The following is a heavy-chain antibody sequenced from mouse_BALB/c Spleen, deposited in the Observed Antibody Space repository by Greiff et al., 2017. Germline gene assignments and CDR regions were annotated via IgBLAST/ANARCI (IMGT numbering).Heavy chain of an antibody. J-gene: IGHJ1*01. CDR1: GFTFSSYY. V-gene: IGHV5-6-2*01. Sequence: EVKLMESGGGLVKLGGSLKLSCAASGFTFSSYYMSWVRQTPEKRLELVAAINSNGGSTYYPDTVKGRFTISRDNAKNTLYLQMSSLKSEDTALYDCAGRATGSRYFDVWGAGTTVTVSA. CDR3: AGRATGSRYFDV. CDR2: INSNGGST. D-gene: IGHD4-1*01.